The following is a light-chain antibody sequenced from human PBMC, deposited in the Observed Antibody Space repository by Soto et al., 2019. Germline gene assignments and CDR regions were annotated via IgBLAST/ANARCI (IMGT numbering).Light chain of an antibody. J-gene: IGKJ5*01. Sequence: ETVLTQSPATLSLSPGERATLSCRASQSVDTYLAWFQQKPGQAPRLLIYDASIRATGIPARFSGSGSGTEFTLTISSLEPEDFAVYFCQQRKNWPPITFGQGTRLEI. CDR3: QQRKNWPPIT. V-gene: IGKV3-11*01. CDR2: DAS. CDR1: QSVDTY.